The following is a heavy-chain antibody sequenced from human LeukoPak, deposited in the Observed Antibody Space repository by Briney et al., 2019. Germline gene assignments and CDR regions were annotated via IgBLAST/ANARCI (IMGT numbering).Heavy chain of an antibody. J-gene: IGHJ4*02. D-gene: IGHD1-14*01. CDR1: GVTFSSYA. CDR2: ISSNGGST. V-gene: IGHV3-64*01. Sequence: PGGCLRLSWGASGVTFSSYAMHSVCQAPGKGLEYVSAISSNGGSTYYANSVKGRFTISRDNSKNTLYLQMGSLRAEHGLVFYRERGPRSDGIKFYFEYWGQGTLVTVSS. CDR3: ERGPRSDGIKFYFEY.